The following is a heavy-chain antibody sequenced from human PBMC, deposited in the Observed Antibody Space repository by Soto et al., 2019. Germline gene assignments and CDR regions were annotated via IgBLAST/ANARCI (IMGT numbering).Heavy chain of an antibody. CDR3: ARRSGIAAAGNWFDP. V-gene: IGHV1-18*01. J-gene: IGHJ5*02. D-gene: IGHD6-13*01. Sequence: ASVKVSCKASGYTFTNYGISWVRQAPGQGLEWMGWISAYNGNTNYAQKLQGRVTMTTDTSTSTAYMELRSLRSDDTAVYYCARRSGIAAAGNWFDPWGQGTLVTVSS. CDR1: GYTFTNYG. CDR2: ISAYNGNT.